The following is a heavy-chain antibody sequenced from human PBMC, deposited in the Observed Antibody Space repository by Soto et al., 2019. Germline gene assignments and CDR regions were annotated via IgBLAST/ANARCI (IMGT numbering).Heavy chain of an antibody. V-gene: IGHV1-69*01. CDR1: GGTFSTYA. D-gene: IGHD3-10*01. CDR3: ARGGLPFCSASGVVGGYFDY. CDR2: IIPIFGTA. J-gene: IGHJ4*02. Sequence: QVQLVQSGAEVKKPGSSVKVSCKASGGTFSTYAITWVRQAPGQGLEWMGGIIPIFGTANYAQKFQGRVTITADESTSTAYMELSSLRSEVTAWYYCARGGLPFCSASGVVGGYFDYWGQGTLVTVSS.